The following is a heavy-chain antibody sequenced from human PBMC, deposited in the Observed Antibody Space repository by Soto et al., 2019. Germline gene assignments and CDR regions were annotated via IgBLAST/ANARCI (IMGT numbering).Heavy chain of an antibody. Sequence: GGSLRLSCAASGFTFDDYTMHWVRQAPGKGLEWVSLISWDGGSTYYADSVKGRFTISRDNSKNSLYLQMNSLRTEDTALYYCAKDETGYSYGYRFYYYGMDVWGQGTTVTVSS. CDR3: AKDETGYSYGYRFYYYGMDV. CDR1: GFTFDDYT. D-gene: IGHD5-18*01. J-gene: IGHJ6*02. CDR2: ISWDGGST. V-gene: IGHV3-43*01.